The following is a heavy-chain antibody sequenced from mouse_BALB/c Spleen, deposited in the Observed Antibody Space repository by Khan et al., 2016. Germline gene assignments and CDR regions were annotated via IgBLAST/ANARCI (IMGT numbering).Heavy chain of an antibody. V-gene: IGHV1-9*01. D-gene: IGHD1-2*01. CDR3: ARSRQRLQYFDV. CDR1: GYTFSSYW. CDR2: ILPGSGST. Sequence: QVQLQQSGAELMKPGASVKISCKATGYTFSSYWIEWVKQRPGHGLEWIGEILPGSGSTNYNEKFKGKDTCTADTSSNTAYMKLNNLTSEDSAVYYCARSRQRLQYFDVWGAGTTVTVSS. J-gene: IGHJ1*01.